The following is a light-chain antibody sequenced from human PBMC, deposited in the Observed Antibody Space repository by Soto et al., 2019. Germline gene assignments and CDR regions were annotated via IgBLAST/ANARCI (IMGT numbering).Light chain of an antibody. Sequence: QSVLTQPPSVSGAPGQRVTISCTGSSSNIGAGYDVHWYQQLPGTAPKLLISGNTNRPSGVPDRFSGSKSGTSASLAITGLLAEDEADYYCQSFDSSLSGLLFGGGTKLTVL. CDR2: GNT. J-gene: IGLJ3*02. CDR1: SSNIGAGYD. V-gene: IGLV1-40*01. CDR3: QSFDSSLSGLL.